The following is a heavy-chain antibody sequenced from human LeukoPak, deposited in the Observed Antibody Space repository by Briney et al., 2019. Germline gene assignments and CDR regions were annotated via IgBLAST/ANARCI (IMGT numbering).Heavy chain of an antibody. CDR1: GFTFSSYA. CDR2: ISSASHYT. V-gene: IGHV3-21*05. D-gene: IGHD2-15*01. J-gene: IGHJ5*02. Sequence: NPGGSLRLSCAASGFTFSSYAMSWVRQAPGKGLEWVSYISSASHYTNFADSVKGRFTISRDNAKSSLYLQMNSLRAEDTAVYYCARARYCSGGSCPEVWFDPWGHGTLVTVSS. CDR3: ARARYCSGGSCPEVWFDP.